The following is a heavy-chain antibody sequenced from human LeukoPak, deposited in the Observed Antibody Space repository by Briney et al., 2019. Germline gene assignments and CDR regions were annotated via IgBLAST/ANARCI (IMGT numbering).Heavy chain of an antibody. CDR2: INHSGST. CDR3: ARGPPNWNYVFWFDP. J-gene: IGHJ5*02. V-gene: IGHV4-34*01. Sequence: SETLSLTCAVYGGSFSGYYWSWIRQPPGKGLEWTGEINHSGSTNYNPSLKSRVTISVDTSKNQFSLKLSSVTAADTAVYYCARGPPNWNYVFWFDPWGQGTLVTVSS. CDR1: GGSFSGYY. D-gene: IGHD1-7*01.